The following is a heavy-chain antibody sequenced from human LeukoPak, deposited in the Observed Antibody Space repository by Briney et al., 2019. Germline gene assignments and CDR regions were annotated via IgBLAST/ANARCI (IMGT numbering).Heavy chain of an antibody. D-gene: IGHD5-24*01. CDR2: MNPNSGNT. CDR3: ARIVEMATDDDY. J-gene: IGHJ4*02. V-gene: IGHV1-8*01. CDR1: GYTFTSYD. Sequence: RASVKVSCKASGYTFTSYDINWVRQAPGQGLEWMGWMNPNSGNTVYAQKFQGRVTMTGNTSISTAHMELSSLRSEDTAVYYCARIVEMATDDDYWGQGTLVTVSS.